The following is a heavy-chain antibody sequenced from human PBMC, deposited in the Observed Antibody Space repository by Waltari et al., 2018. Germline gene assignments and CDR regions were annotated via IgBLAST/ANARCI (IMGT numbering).Heavy chain of an antibody. V-gene: IGHV3-7*04. J-gene: IGHJ4*02. D-gene: IGHD6-13*01. Sequence: EVQLVESGGGLVQPGGSLRLSCAVSGFTFSTYSMTWVRQAPGKGLEWVANIKQDGTEKYYVDSVEGRFSISRDNGKNLLYLHMNSLRADDTAVYYCARDEMHRTTWYHFWGQGTQVTVSS. CDR3: ARDEMHRTTWYHF. CDR1: GFTFSTYS. CDR2: IKQDGTEK.